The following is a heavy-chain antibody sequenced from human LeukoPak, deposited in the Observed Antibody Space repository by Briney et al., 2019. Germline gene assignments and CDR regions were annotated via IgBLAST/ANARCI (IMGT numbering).Heavy chain of an antibody. D-gene: IGHD3-16*01. V-gene: IGHV3-9*01. CDR3: VSEPLMSGEALLGNLRY. J-gene: IGHJ4*02. Sequence: SLSLSCAASGFSFNYYAMHWVRQAPGKGPEWVAGITWDSVKTGYMDSVKGRFTISRYNAKKSLYLQMNNLRPDDPAFSSCVSEPLMSGEALLGNLRYWGQGTLVSVSS. CDR2: ITWDSVKT. CDR1: GFSFNYYA.